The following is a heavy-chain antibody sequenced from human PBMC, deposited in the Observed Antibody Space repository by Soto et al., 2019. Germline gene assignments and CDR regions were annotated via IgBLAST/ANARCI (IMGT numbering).Heavy chain of an antibody. CDR1: GDSIRNRNYY. J-gene: IGHJ4*02. V-gene: IGHV4-39*01. CDR2: GYEDAST. CDR3: ARGSYLGPSGYYLDF. Sequence: QLQLQESGPGLVKPSETLSLSCSVSGDSIRNRNYYWAWIRQPPGKGLEWIVSGYEDASTFYNPSLNLRVTISIDTSRKQLSLKVTSVTAADTAVYYCARGSYLGPSGYYLDFCGQGTLVTVSS. D-gene: IGHD3-22*01.